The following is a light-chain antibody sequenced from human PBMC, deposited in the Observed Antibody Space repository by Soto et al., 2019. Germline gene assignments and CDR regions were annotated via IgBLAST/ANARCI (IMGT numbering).Light chain of an antibody. J-gene: IGKJ5*01. CDR2: KVS. V-gene: IGKV2-30*02. CDR3: MQGTHWTIT. Sequence: DVVRTQSPLSMPVTLGQPASISCRSNQSLVHSDGIAYFSWFQQRPGRSPRRXXYKVSNRDSGVPARFSGSGSGTDGALKISRVQEEDGRVYDCMQGTHWTITFGQGTRLEIK. CDR1: QSLVHSDGIAY.